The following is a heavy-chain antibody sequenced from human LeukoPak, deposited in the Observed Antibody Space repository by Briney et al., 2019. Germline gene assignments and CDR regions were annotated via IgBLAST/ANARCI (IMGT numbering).Heavy chain of an antibody. V-gene: IGHV4-59*01. J-gene: IGHJ4*02. D-gene: IGHD1-14*01. Sequence: SETLSLTCTVSGGSISSYYWSWVRQPPAKGLEWIGYIYYSGSTNYNPSLKSRVTISVDTSKNQFSLKLSSVTAADTAVYYCARVGAHREPTFDYWGQGTLVTVSS. CDR2: IYYSGST. CDR1: GGSISSYY. CDR3: ARVGAHREPTFDY.